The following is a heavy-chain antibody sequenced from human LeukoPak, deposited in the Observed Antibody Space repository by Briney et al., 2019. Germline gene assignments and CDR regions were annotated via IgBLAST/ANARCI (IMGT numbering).Heavy chain of an antibody. V-gene: IGHV3-64*04. D-gene: IGHD1-26*01. CDR2: ISSNGGST. CDR1: GFTFSYYA. J-gene: IGHJ3*02. Sequence: GGSLRLSCSASGFTFSYYAMHWVRQAAGKGLEFVSTISSNGGSTYYADSVKGRFTISRDNAKNSLYLQMHSLRAEDTAVYYCARRGWELGGAFDIWGQGTMVIVSS. CDR3: ARRGWELGGAFDI.